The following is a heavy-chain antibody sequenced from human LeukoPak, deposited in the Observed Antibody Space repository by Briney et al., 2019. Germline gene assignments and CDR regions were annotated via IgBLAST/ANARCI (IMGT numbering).Heavy chain of an antibody. CDR3: AKALENYFDY. CDR2: ISWNSGSI. CDR1: GFTFDDYA. J-gene: IGHJ4*02. V-gene: IGHV3-9*01. Sequence: GGSLRLSCAASGFTFDDYAMHWVRQAPGEGLEWVSGISWNSGSIGYADSVKGRFTISRDNAKNSLYLQMNSLRAEDTALYYCAKALENYFDYWGQGTLVTVSS.